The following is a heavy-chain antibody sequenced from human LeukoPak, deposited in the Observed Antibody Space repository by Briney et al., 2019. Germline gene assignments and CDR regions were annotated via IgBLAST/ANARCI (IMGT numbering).Heavy chain of an antibody. V-gene: IGHV3-21*01. CDR3: AGARIRYDAFDI. D-gene: IGHD3-9*01. J-gene: IGHJ3*02. Sequence: GGSLRLSCAASGFTFSSYSMNWVRQAPGKGLEWVSSISSSSSYIYYADSVKGRFTISRDNAKNSLYLQMNSLRAEDTAVYYCAGARIRYDAFDIWGQGTMVTVSS. CDR2: ISSSSSYI. CDR1: GFTFSSYS.